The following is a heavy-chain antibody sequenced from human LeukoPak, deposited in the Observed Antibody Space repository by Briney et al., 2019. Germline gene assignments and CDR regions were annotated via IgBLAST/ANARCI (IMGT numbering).Heavy chain of an antibody. CDR1: GGSISGYY. D-gene: IGHD5-18*01. CDR2: IYYSGGT. Sequence: SKTLSLTCTVSGGSISGYYWSWIRQPPGKGLEWIGFIYYSGGTNYNPSLKSRLTMSVDTSKNQFSLNLSSVTAADTAVYYCASRNSYGYPYYFDYWGQGTLVTVSS. V-gene: IGHV4-59*01. CDR3: ASRNSYGYPYYFDY. J-gene: IGHJ4*02.